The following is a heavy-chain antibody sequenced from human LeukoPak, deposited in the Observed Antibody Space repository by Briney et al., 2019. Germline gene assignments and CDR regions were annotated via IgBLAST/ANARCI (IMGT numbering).Heavy chain of an antibody. J-gene: IGHJ4*02. V-gene: IGHV4-34*01. CDR3: ASHVFFGVVMPFDC. CDR1: GGSFSGYY. Sequence: PSETLSLTCAVYGGSFSGYYWSWIRQPPGKGLEWIGEINHSGSTNYNPSLKSRVTISVDTSKNQFSLKLSSVTAADTAVYYCASHVFFGVVMPFDCWGQGTLVSVSS. CDR2: INHSGST. D-gene: IGHD3-3*01.